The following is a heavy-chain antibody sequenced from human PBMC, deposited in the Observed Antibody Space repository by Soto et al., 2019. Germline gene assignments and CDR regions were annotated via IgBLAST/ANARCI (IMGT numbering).Heavy chain of an antibody. V-gene: IGHV1-69*01. CDR3: ARGLRGLMAAAGTDLYYYGMDV. Sequence: QVQLVQSGAEVKKPGSSVKVSCKASGGTFSSFAISGVRQAPGQGLQWMGGIIPIFGSAAYTQNFQGRVTITADESTPPAYMELRSLRSEDTAVYYCARGLRGLMAAAGTDLYYYGMDVWGQGTTVTVSS. J-gene: IGHJ6*02. D-gene: IGHD6-13*01. CDR1: GGTFSSFA. CDR2: IIPIFGSA.